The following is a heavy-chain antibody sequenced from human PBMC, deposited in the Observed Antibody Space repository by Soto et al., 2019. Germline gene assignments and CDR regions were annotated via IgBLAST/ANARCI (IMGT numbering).Heavy chain of an antibody. CDR2: INPNSGGT. Sequence: ASVKVSCKASGYTFTGYYMHWVRQAPGQGLEWMGWINPNSGGTNYAQKFQGWVTMTRDTSISTAYMELSRLRSDDTAVYYCARGAFMVATNYYYYGMXVWGQGTTVTVSS. D-gene: IGHD5-12*01. CDR3: ARGAFMVATNYYYYGMXV. CDR1: GYTFTGYY. V-gene: IGHV1-2*04. J-gene: IGHJ6*02.